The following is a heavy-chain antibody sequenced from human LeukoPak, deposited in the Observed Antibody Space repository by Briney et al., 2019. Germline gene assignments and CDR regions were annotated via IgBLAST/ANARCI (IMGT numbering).Heavy chain of an antibody. D-gene: IGHD3-9*01. CDR3: ARAPYLTGNNWFDP. J-gene: IGHJ5*02. CDR1: GGSISSGGYS. Sequence: SQTLSLTFAVSGGSISSGGYSWSWIRQPPGKGLEWIGYIYHSGSTYYNPSLKSRVTISVDRSKNQFSLKLSSVTAADTAVYYCARAPYLTGNNWFDPWGQGTLVTVSS. CDR2: IYHSGST. V-gene: IGHV4-30-2*01.